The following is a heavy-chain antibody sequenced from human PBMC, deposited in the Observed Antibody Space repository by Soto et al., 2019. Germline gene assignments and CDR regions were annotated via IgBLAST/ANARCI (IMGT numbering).Heavy chain of an antibody. J-gene: IGHJ5*02. Sequence: SETLSLTCTFSGSSIIGYYWTWIRQSPEMGLEWIGYIHYCGSATYYPSRHSRLSMSVDRSKSHFSMKLSSLTAADTAVYYCARGVGGSGLNWFDPWGQGNLVTVSS. CDR3: ARGVGGSGLNWFDP. D-gene: IGHD6-19*01. CDR1: GSSIIGYY. V-gene: IGHV4-59*12. CDR2: IHYCGSA.